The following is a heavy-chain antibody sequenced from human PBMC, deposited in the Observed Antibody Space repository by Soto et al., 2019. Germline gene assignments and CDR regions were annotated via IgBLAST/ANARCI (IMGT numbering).Heavy chain of an antibody. V-gene: IGHV1-2*04. Sequence: ASVKVSCKASGYTFTGYYMHWVRQAPGQGLEWMGWINPNSGGTNYAQKFQGWVTMTRDTSISTAYMELSRLRSDDTAVYYCARAFCSGGSCHGTYFDYWGQGTLVTVSS. J-gene: IGHJ4*02. CDR3: ARAFCSGGSCHGTYFDY. CDR1: GYTFTGYY. D-gene: IGHD2-15*01. CDR2: INPNSGGT.